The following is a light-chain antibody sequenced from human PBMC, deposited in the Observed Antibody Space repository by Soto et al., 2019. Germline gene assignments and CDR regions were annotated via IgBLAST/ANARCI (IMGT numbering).Light chain of an antibody. CDR3: QHCDILPFT. J-gene: IGKJ5*01. Sequence: QKKGNAPNPQIYAASNSDIGVTSRFSGSGSGTHFTFTISSLQTEDIGSYYCQHCDILPFTFGRGTRVEIK. V-gene: IGKV1-33*01. CDR2: AAS.